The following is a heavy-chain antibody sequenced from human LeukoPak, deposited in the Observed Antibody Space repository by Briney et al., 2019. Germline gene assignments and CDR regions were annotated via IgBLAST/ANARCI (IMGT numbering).Heavy chain of an antibody. CDR1: GFTFRSYG. V-gene: IGHV3-33*08. D-gene: IGHD5-24*01. CDR2: IWYDGSNK. CDR3: ARGDGYNCGYFDY. Sequence: PGGSLRLSCAASGFTFRSYGMHWVRQAPGKGLEWVAVIWYDGSNKYYADSVKGRFTISRDNSKNTLYLQMNSLRAEDTAVYYCARGDGYNCGYFDYWGQGTLVTVSS. J-gene: IGHJ4*02.